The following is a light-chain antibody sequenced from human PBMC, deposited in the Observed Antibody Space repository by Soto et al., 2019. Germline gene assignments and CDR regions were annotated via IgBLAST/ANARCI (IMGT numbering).Light chain of an antibody. CDR3: CSYAGRYLYV. V-gene: IGLV2-11*01. J-gene: IGLJ1*01. CDR1: SSDVGGYNY. CDR2: DVS. Sequence: VLTQPRSVSGSPGQSVTISCTGTSSDVGGYNYVSWYQQHPGKAPKLMIYDVSKRPSGVPDRFSGSKSGNTASLTISGLQAEDEADYYCCSYAGRYLYVFGTGTKVTVL.